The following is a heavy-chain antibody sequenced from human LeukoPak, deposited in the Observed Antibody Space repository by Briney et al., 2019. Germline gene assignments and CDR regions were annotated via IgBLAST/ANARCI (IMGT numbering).Heavy chain of an antibody. Sequence: GGSLRLSCAASGFTFSSYAMTWVRQAPGKGLEWVSAISAGGDNTYYADSVKGRFTISRDNSKNTVYLQMNSLRAEDTAVYYCAKDFWSGYYPDYWGQGTLVTVSS. CDR3: AKDFWSGYYPDY. CDR2: ISAGGDNT. J-gene: IGHJ4*02. D-gene: IGHD3-3*01. V-gene: IGHV3-23*01. CDR1: GFTFSSYA.